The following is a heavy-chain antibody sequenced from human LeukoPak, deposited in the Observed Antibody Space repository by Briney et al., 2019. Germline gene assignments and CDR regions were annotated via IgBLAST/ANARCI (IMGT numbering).Heavy chain of an antibody. CDR2: INPNSGGT. D-gene: IGHD3-3*01. J-gene: IGHJ4*02. Sequence: ASVKVSCKASGYTLTGYYMHWVRQAPGQGLEWMGWINPNSGGTNYAQKFQGRVTTTRDTSISTAYMELSRLRSDDTAVYYCARDYDFWNGYTPIDYWGQGTLVTVSS. CDR3: ARDYDFWNGYTPIDY. CDR1: GYTLTGYY. V-gene: IGHV1-2*02.